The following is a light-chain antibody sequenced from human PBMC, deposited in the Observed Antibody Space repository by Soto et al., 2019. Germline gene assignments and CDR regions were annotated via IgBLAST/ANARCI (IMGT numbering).Light chain of an antibody. CDR1: DSNIGAGYD. J-gene: IGLJ2*01. CDR2: ANT. Sequence: QSVLTQPPSVSGAPGQRVTISCTGSDSNIGAGYDVHWYQQLPGTAPKLLIYANTNRPSGVPDRFSGSKSGTSASLAITGLQAEDETDYYCQSSDTSLSAVVFGGGTKLTVL. CDR3: QSSDTSLSAVV. V-gene: IGLV1-40*01.